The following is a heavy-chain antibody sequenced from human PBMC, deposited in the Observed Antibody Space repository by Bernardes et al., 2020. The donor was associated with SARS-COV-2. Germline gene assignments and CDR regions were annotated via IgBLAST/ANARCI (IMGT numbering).Heavy chain of an antibody. D-gene: IGHD6-13*01. CDR3: AKMTPDHSSTWFGFFYFDY. CDR1: GFIFSNYA. Sequence: GGSLRLSCSASGFIFSNYAVGWVRKAPGKGLEWVSMAAGSGVNTYYADSVKGRFTSSRDKSINTLYLQMNSLRAEDTAVYYCAKMTPDHSSTWFGFFYFDYWGQGSLVTVSS. CDR2: AAGSGVNT. V-gene: IGHV3-23*01. J-gene: IGHJ4*02.